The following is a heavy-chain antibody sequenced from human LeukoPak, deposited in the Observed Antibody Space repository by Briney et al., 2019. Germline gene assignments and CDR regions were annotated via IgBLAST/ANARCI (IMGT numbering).Heavy chain of an antibody. CDR2: INPNSGGT. V-gene: IGHV1-2*02. Sequence: ASVKVSCKASGHTFTGYYMHWVRQAPGQGLEWMGWINPNSGGTNYAQKFQGRVTMTRDTSISTAYMELSRLRSDDTAVYYCAREVYDSSGAADYWGQGTLVTVSS. CDR1: GHTFTGYY. D-gene: IGHD3-22*01. J-gene: IGHJ4*02. CDR3: AREVYDSSGAADY.